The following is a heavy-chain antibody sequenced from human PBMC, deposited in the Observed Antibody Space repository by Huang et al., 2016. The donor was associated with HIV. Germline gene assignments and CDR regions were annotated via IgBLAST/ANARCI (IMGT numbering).Heavy chain of an antibody. D-gene: IGHD4-4*01. J-gene: IGHJ4*02. CDR3: ARDGPEYSNYLDF. CDR2: INQDGSDA. Sequence: QLMEAGGGLVRPGGSLRLSCGVSGFTFDGCWMSWVRQAPGKGLEWVANINQDGSDAYYVESVRGRFTISRDNSKNSLYLQMNGLTDEDTAVYYCARDGPEYSNYLDFWGPGTLVTV. V-gene: IGHV3-7*01. CDR1: GFTFDGCW.